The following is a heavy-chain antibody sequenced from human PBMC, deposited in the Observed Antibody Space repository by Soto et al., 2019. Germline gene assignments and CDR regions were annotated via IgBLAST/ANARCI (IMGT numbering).Heavy chain of an antibody. D-gene: IGHD3-10*01. CDR3: ARHVRHYGSGNYFDVDS. J-gene: IGHJ4*02. CDR2: IDPSDSYI. CDR1: GYSFTTYW. Sequence: PGESLKISCKGSGYSFTTYWISWVRQMPGKGLEWMGKIDPSDSYINYSPSFQGHVSISTDTSINTAYLQWSSLKASDTAMYYCARHVRHYGSGNYFDVDSWGQGTMVTVSS. V-gene: IGHV5-10-1*01.